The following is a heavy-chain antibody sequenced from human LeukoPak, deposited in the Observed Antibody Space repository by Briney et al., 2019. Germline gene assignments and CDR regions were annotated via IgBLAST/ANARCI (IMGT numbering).Heavy chain of an antibody. D-gene: IGHD3-3*01. CDR2: FDPEDGET. CDR1: GYTLTELS. J-gene: IGHJ6*04. V-gene: IGHV1-24*01. CDR3: ATPSFGVASYYYGRDV. Sequence: ASVKVSFKVSGYTLTELSMHWVRQAPGKGLEWMGGFDPEDGETIYAQKFQGRVTMTEDTSTDTAYMELSSLRSEDTAVYYCATPSFGVASYYYGRDVGGKGTTVTVSS.